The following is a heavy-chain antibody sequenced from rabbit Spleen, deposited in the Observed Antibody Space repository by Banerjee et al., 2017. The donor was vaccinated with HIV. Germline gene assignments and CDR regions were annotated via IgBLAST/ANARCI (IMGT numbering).Heavy chain of an antibody. Sequence: QSLEESGGDLVKPGASLTLTCTASGFSFSNIYYMCWVRQAPGKGLELIACTYTSSGSTYYANWAKGRFTISKTSSTTVTLQMTSLTAADTATYFCARDTGSSFSTYGMDLWGQGTLVTVS. CDR1: GFSFSNIYY. J-gene: IGHJ6*01. CDR2: TYTSSGST. V-gene: IGHV1S40*01. CDR3: ARDTGSSFSTYGMDL. D-gene: IGHD8-1*01.